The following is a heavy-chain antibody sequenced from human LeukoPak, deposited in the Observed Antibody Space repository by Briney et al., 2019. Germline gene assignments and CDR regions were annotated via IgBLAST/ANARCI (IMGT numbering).Heavy chain of an antibody. V-gene: IGHV3-23*01. CDR2: ISGSGGSA. CDR3: AKGYRPMIVVIITPDAFDI. D-gene: IGHD3-22*01. CDR1: GFTFSSYA. J-gene: IGHJ3*02. Sequence: PGGSLRLSCAASGFTFSSYAMSWVRQAPGKGLEWVSAISGSGGSAYYADSVKGRVTISRDNSKDTLYLQMNSLRAEDTAVYYCAKGYRPMIVVIITPDAFDIWGQGTMATVSS.